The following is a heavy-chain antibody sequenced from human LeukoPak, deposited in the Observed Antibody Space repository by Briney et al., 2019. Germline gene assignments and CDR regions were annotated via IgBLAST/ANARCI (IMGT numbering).Heavy chain of an antibody. CDR1: GGSISSGGYY. V-gene: IGHV4-31*03. D-gene: IGHD2-2*01. CDR3: ARSPIVPAAIDGMDV. J-gene: IGHJ6*04. Sequence: SQTLSLTCTVSGGSISSGGYYWSWIRQHPGKGLEWIGYIYYSGSTCYNPSLKSRVTISVDTSKNQFSLKPSSVTAADTAVYYCARSPIVPAAIDGMDVWGKGTTVTVSS. CDR2: IYYSGST.